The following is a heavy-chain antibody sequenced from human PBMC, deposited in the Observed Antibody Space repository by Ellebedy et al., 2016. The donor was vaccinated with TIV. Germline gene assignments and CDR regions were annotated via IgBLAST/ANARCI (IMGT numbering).Heavy chain of an antibody. Sequence: GGSLRLSCAASGFTVSSSYMTWVRQAPGKGLEWVAVISYDGSNKYYADSVKGRFTISRDNSKNTLYLQMNSLTAEDTAVYYCARGTHYYWFGMDVWGQGTTVTVSS. CDR3: ARGTHYYWFGMDV. J-gene: IGHJ6*02. CDR1: GFTVSSSY. V-gene: IGHV3-30-3*01. CDR2: ISYDGSNK.